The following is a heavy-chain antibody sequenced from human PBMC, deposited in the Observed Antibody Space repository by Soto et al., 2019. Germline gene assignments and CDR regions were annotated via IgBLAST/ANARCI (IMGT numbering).Heavy chain of an antibody. J-gene: IGHJ5*02. V-gene: IGHV4-30-4*01. CDR3: ARGGGSTNWKRHNWLDP. CDR1: GDSISSGDYY. CDR2: IYYSGNT. Sequence: SETLSLTCTVSGDSISSGDYYWSWIRQPPGKGLEWIGYIYYSGNTYYNPSLKSRITISVDTSKNQFSLKLSSVTAADTAVYYCARGGGSTNWKRHNWLDPWGQGTLVTSPQ. D-gene: IGHD2-2*01.